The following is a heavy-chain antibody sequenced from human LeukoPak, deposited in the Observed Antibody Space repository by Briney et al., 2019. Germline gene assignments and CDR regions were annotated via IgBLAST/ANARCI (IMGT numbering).Heavy chain of an antibody. V-gene: IGHV3-48*03. J-gene: IGHJ6*04. CDR1: GFTFSSYE. CDR2: ISSSGSTI. CDR3: AELGITMIGGV. Sequence: GGSLRLSCAASGFTFSSYEMNWVRQAPGKVLEWVSYISSSGSTIYYADSVKGRFTISRDNAKNSLYLQMNSLRAEDTAVYYCAELGITMIGGVWGKGTTVTVSS. D-gene: IGHD3-10*02.